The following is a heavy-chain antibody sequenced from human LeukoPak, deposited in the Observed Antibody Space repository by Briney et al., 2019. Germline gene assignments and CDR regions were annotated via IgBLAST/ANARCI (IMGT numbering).Heavy chain of an antibody. Sequence: GASVKVSCKASGYTFTGYYMHWVRQAPGQGLEWMGWIKPDNGDTNYVQKFQGRVTMTRDTSITTAYMELSLRSDDTAVYYCANGGGGFWGQGTLVTVSS. CDR1: GYTFTGYY. CDR2: IKPDNGDT. V-gene: IGHV1-2*02. CDR3: ANGGGGF. J-gene: IGHJ4*02. D-gene: IGHD3-16*01.